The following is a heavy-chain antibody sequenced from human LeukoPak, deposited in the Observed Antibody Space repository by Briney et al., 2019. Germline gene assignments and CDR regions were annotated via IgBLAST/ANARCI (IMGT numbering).Heavy chain of an antibody. Sequence: GGSLRLSCAASGFTLDDYAMHWVRHAPGKGLEWVSLISGDGGSTYYADSVKGRFTISRDNSKNSLYLQMNSLRTEDTALYYCAKDGGYSGFFDYWGQGTLVTVSS. D-gene: IGHD5-12*01. CDR1: GFTLDDYA. CDR2: ISGDGGST. V-gene: IGHV3-43*02. CDR3: AKDGGYSGFFDY. J-gene: IGHJ4*02.